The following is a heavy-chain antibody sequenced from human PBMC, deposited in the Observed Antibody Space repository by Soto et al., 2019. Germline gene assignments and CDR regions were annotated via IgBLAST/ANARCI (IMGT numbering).Heavy chain of an antibody. V-gene: IGHV4-30-2*01. J-gene: IGHJ4*02. CDR2: MYHSGST. CDR3: ARVRREFDTSGTVDY. CDR1: GGSISSGGYS. Sequence: PSETLSLTCAVSGGSISSGGYSWSWIRQPPGKGLEWIGYMYHSGSTYYNPSLKSRVTISIDRSKNQFSLKLSSVTAADTAVYYCARVRREFDTSGTVDYWGQGTLVTVSS. D-gene: IGHD3-10*01.